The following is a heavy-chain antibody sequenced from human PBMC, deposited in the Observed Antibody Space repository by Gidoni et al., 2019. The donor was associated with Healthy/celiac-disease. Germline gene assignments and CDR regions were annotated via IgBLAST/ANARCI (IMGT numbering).Heavy chain of an antibody. CDR3: ASPVKSSSGGAFDI. CDR1: GGTFRSYA. D-gene: IGHD6-25*01. Sequence: QVQLLPSGAEVKKPGSSVKVPCKASGGTFRSYAISWVRQAPGQGLEWMGGIIPIFGTANYAQKFQGRVTITADESTSTAYMELSSLRSEDTAVYYWASPVKSSSGGAFDIWGQGTMVTVSS. J-gene: IGHJ3*02. V-gene: IGHV1-69*01. CDR2: IIPIFGTA.